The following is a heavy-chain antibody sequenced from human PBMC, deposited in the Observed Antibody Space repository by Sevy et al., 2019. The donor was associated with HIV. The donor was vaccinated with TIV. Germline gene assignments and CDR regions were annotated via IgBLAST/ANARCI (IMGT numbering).Heavy chain of an antibody. CDR2: IWYDGSNK. CDR3: ARDRVTIFGVVIYYYGMDV. D-gene: IGHD3-3*01. V-gene: IGHV3-33*01. Sequence: LSLTCAASGFTFSSYGMHWVRQAPGKGLEWVAVIWYDGSNKYYADSVKGRFTISRDNSKNTLYLQMNSLRAEDTAVYYCARDRVTIFGVVIYYYGMDVWGQGTTVTVSS. J-gene: IGHJ6*02. CDR1: GFTFSSYG.